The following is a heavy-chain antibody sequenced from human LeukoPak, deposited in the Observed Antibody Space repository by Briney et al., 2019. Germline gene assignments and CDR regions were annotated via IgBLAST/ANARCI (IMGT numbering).Heavy chain of an antibody. CDR2: INPNSGGT. J-gene: IGHJ5*02. CDR1: GYTFTGYY. D-gene: IGHD3-22*01. V-gene: IGHV1-2*02. Sequence: ASVKVSCKASGYTFTGYYMHWVRQAPGQGLEWMGWINPNSGGTNYAQKFQGRVTMTRDTSISTAYMELSRLRSDDTAVYYCAREEYYDSSGYYYGGNWFDPWGQGTLVTVSS. CDR3: AREEYYDSSGYYYGGNWFDP.